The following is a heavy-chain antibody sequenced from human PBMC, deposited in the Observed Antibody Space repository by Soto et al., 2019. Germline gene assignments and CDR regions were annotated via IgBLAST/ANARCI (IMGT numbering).Heavy chain of an antibody. CDR2: IKSKTDGGTT. V-gene: IGHV3-15*01. CDR3: TTGGDSRFLLLWFGELLRYMDV. J-gene: IGHJ6*03. CDR1: GFTFSNAW. D-gene: IGHD3-10*01. Sequence: GGSLRLSCAASGFTFSNAWMSWVRQAPGKGLEWVGRIKSKTDGGTTDYAAPVKGRFTISRDDSKNTLYLQMNSLKTEDTAVYYCTTGGDSRFLLLWFGELLRYMDVWGKGTTVTVSS.